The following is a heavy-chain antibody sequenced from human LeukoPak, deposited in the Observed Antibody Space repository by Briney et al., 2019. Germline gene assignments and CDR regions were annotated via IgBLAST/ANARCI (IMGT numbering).Heavy chain of an antibody. CDR3: ARGMTTVVTFDAFDI. D-gene: IGHD4-23*01. V-gene: IGHV4-39*01. J-gene: IGHJ3*02. Sequence: PSETLSLTCTVSGGSISSSSYYWGWIRQPPGKGREWIGSIYYSGSTYYNPSLKSRVTISVDTSKNQFSLKLSSVTAADTAVCYCARGMTTVVTFDAFDIWGQGTMVTVSS. CDR1: GGSISSSSYY. CDR2: IYYSGST.